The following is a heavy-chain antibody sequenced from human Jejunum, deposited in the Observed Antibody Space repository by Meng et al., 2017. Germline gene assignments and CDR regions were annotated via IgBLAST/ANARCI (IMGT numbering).Heavy chain of an antibody. CDR1: GGSISTNSYW. J-gene: IGHJ5*02. CDR2: INYRGNT. D-gene: IGHD6-13*01. V-gene: IGHV4-39*01. Sequence: QLQLQESGPGLVKPSETLSLSGSVSGGSISTNSYWWAWIRQPPGKGLEWIGTINYRGNTYYSPSLKSRVTISVDTSKNQFSLKLNSVTAADTALYYCARRGIATAVVLFDPWGQGTLVTVSS. CDR3: ARRGIATAVVLFDP.